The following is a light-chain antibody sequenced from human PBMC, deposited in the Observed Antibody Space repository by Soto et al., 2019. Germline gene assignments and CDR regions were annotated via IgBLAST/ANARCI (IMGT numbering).Light chain of an antibody. CDR1: QGISNF. J-gene: IGKJ2*01. CDR2: TAS. Sequence: IHLTQSPSFLAASVGDRVTITCRASQGISNFLAWYQQKPGKVPELLIYTASTLRSGVPSRFSASGSGTEFTLTISSLQPEDFATFYCQQLHSYPYTFGQGTRLDI. V-gene: IGKV1-9*01. CDR3: QQLHSYPYT.